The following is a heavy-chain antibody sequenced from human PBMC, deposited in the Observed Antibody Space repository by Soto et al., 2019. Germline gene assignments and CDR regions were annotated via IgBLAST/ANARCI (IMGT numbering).Heavy chain of an antibody. Sequence: ASVKVSCKASGYTFTSYGIIWVRQAPGQGLEWMGWISAYNGSTNYAQKLQGRVTMTTDTSTSTAYMELRSLRSDDTAVYYCARGGYGPFYYYYMDVWGKGTTVTVSS. V-gene: IGHV1-18*01. CDR1: GYTFTSYG. CDR3: ARGGYGPFYYYYMDV. J-gene: IGHJ6*03. D-gene: IGHD5-12*01. CDR2: ISAYNGST.